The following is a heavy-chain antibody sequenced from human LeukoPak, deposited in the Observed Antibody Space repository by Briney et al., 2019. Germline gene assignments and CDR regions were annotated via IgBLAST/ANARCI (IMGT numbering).Heavy chain of an antibody. CDR2: INPNGGAT. CDR3: ARDFPNSGYDGGY. D-gene: IGHD5-12*01. V-gene: IGHV1-2*02. Sequence: GASVKVSCKASGYTFTDYYMHWVRQAPGQGLEWMGWINPNGGATEYAQRFQGRVTMTRDTSIRTAYLDLSRLTSDDTAVYYCARDFPNSGYDGGYWGQGTLVTVSS. J-gene: IGHJ4*02. CDR1: GYTFTDYY.